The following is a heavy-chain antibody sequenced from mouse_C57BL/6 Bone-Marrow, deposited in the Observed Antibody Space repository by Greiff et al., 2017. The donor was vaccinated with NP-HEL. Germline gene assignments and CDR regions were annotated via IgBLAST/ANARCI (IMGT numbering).Heavy chain of an antibody. Sequence: EVQLVESGGGLVQPGGSLKLSCAASGFTFSDYYMYWVRQTPEKRLEWVAYISNGGGSTYYPDTVKGRFTISRDNAKNTLYLQMSRLKSEDTAMYYCARQGGYPYYFDYWGQGTTLTVSS. J-gene: IGHJ2*01. D-gene: IGHD2-2*01. V-gene: IGHV5-12*01. CDR1: GFTFSDYY. CDR2: ISNGGGST. CDR3: ARQGGYPYYFDY.